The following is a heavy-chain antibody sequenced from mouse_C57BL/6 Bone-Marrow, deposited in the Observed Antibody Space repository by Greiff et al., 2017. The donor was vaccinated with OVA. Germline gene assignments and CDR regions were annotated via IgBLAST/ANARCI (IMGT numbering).Heavy chain of an antibody. CDR3: ARFPYYFYWYFDV. D-gene: IGHD2-10*01. CDR2: INYDGSST. J-gene: IGHJ1*03. V-gene: IGHV5-16*01. Sequence: EVQLVESEGGLVQPGSSMKLSCTASGFTFSDYYMAWVRQVPEKGLEWVANINYDGSSTYYLDPLKSRFIISRDNAKNILYLQMSSLKSEDTATYYCARFPYYFYWYFDVWGTGTTVTVSS. CDR1: GFTFSDYY.